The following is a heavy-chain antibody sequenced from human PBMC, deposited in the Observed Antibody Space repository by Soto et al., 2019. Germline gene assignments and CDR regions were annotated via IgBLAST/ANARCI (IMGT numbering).Heavy chain of an antibody. Sequence: GGSLRLSCAASGFTFSSYAMSWVRQAPGKGLEWVSAISGSGGSTYYADSVKGRFTISRDNSKNTLYLQMNSLRAEDTAVYYCAKDPQIQLWLHPRPNWFDPWGQGTLVTVSS. CDR2: ISGSGGST. V-gene: IGHV3-23*01. CDR3: AKDPQIQLWLHPRPNWFDP. D-gene: IGHD5-18*01. J-gene: IGHJ5*02. CDR1: GFTFSSYA.